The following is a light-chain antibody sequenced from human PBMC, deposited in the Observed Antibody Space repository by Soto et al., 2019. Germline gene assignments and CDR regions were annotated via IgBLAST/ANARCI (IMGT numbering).Light chain of an antibody. CDR2: ANS. CDR3: AAWDDSLNGPV. Sequence: QSVLTQPPSASGTPGQSVTISCSGSSSNIGSNTVNWYQQVPGTAPRLLIYANSQRPSGVPARFSGSKSGTSASLVISGLQSEDEADYYCAAWDDSLNGPVFGGGTQLTVL. V-gene: IGLV1-44*01. CDR1: SSNIGSNT. J-gene: IGLJ3*02.